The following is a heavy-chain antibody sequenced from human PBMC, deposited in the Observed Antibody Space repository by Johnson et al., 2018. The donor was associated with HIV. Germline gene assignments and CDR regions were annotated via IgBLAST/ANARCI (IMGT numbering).Heavy chain of an antibody. J-gene: IGHJ3*02. CDR2: ISWNSGSI. CDR1: GFTFDDYA. CDR3: AKDLHDSSGYHTSAFDI. V-gene: IGHV3-9*01. D-gene: IGHD3-22*01. Sequence: VQLVESGGGLVQPGRSLRLSCAASGFTFDDYAMHWVRQAPGKGLEWVSGISWNSGSIGYADSVKGRFTISRDNAKNSLYLQMNSLRAEDTALYYCAKDLHDSSGYHTSAFDICGQGTMVTVSS.